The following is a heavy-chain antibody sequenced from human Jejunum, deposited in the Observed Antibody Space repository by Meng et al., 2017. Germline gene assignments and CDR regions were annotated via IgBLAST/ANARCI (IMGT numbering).Heavy chain of an antibody. CDR1: GFTFSDYE. CDR2: ITSGVSVT. J-gene: IGHJ6*02. D-gene: IGHD3-16*01. CDR3: ARRLPYYGLDV. V-gene: IGHV3-48*03. Sequence: LKISCVASGFTFSDYEMAWVRQAPGKGLEFISYITSGVSVTVYADSVKGRFTVSRDNAENSLSLQMNSLRAGDTAVYYCARRLPYYGLDVWGQGTTVTVSS.